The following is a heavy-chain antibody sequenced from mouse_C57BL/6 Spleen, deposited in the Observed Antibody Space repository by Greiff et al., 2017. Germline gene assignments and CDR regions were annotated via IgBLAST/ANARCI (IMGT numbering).Heavy chain of an antibody. D-gene: IGHD2-5*01. CDR3: ARGYYSNYGGFAY. Sequence: QVHLKQPGAELVKPGASVKMSCKASGYTFTSYWITWVKQRPGQGLEWIGDIYPGSGSTNHNEKFKSKATLTVDTSSSTAYMQLSSLTSEDSAVYYCARGYYSNYGGFAYWGQGTLVTVSA. J-gene: IGHJ3*01. V-gene: IGHV1-55*01. CDR2: IYPGSGST. CDR1: GYTFTSYW.